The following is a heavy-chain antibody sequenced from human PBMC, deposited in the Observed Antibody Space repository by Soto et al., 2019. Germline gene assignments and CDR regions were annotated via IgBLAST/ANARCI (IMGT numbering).Heavy chain of an antibody. V-gene: IGHV3-48*01. D-gene: IGHD3-10*01. Sequence: PGGSLRLSCAASGFTFSSYSMNWVRQAPGKGLEWVSYISSSSSTIYYADSVKGRFTISRDNAKNSLYLQMNSLRAEDTAVYYCARVRRSVLLWFGELLWPNWFDPWGQGPLVTVSS. CDR2: ISSSSSTI. J-gene: IGHJ5*02. CDR3: ARVRRSVLLWFGELLWPNWFDP. CDR1: GFTFSSYS.